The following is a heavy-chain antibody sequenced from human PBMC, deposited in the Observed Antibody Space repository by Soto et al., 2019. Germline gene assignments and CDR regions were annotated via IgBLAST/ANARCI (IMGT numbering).Heavy chain of an antibody. V-gene: IGHV4-39*01. J-gene: IGHJ5*02. CDR3: ARSVFGVVIGFWFDP. CDR1: GGSISSSSYY. Sequence: SSETLSLTCTVSGGSISSSSYYWGWIRQPPGKGLEWIGSIYYSGSTYYNPSLKSRVTISVDTSKNQFSLKLSSVTAADTAVYYCARSVFGVVIGFWFDPWGQGTLVTVSS. CDR2: IYYSGST. D-gene: IGHD3-3*01.